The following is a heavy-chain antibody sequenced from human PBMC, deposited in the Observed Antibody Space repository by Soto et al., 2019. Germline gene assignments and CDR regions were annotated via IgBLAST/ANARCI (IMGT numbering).Heavy chain of an antibody. CDR1: GFSLNNSGVG. CDR3: AYSMYNYLIYPDLHWYH. V-gene: IGHV2-5*01. CDR2: IQWNDDQ. D-gene: IGHD1-20*01. J-gene: IGHJ5*02. Sequence: QITLKESGPAVVRPTQTLTLTCTFSGFSLNNSGVGVGWIRQPPGKALEWLALIQWNDDQRYSPSLKTRLSITQETSKNQPVFKMTNIDPVDTGTYYCAYSMYNYLIYPDLHWYHWCQGTLITVSS.